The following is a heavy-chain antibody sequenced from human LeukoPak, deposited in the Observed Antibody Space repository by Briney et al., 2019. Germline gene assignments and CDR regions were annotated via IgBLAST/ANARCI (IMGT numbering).Heavy chain of an antibody. CDR1: GFTFSSYA. CDR2: ISGSGGST. J-gene: IGHJ6*02. D-gene: IGHD5-18*01. CDR3: AKRIQLWPPAFWGMDV. Sequence: GGSLRLSCAASGFTFSSYAMSWVRQAPRKGLEWVSAISGSGGSTYYADSVKGRFTISRDNSKNTLYLQMNSLRAEDTAVYYCAKRIQLWPPAFWGMDVWGQGTTVTVSS. V-gene: IGHV3-23*01.